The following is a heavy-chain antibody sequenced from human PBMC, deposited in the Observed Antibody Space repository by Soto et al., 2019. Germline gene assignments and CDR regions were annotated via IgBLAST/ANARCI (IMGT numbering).Heavy chain of an antibody. Sequence: ALVKVSCKASGYTFTSYDINWVRQATGQGLEWMGWMNPNSGNTGYAQKFQGRVTMTRNTSISTAYMELSSLRSEDTAVYYCARRSGSYYYYYYMDVWGKGTTVTVSS. D-gene: IGHD1-26*01. CDR2: MNPNSGNT. CDR3: ARRSGSYYYYYYMDV. CDR1: GYTFTSYD. J-gene: IGHJ6*03. V-gene: IGHV1-8*02.